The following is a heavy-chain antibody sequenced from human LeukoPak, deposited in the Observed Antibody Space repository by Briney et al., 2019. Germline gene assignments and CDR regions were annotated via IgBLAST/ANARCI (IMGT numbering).Heavy chain of an antibody. CDR1: GFTFSSYS. J-gene: IGHJ3*02. CDR3: AGCSSTKCIDAFDI. Sequence: PGGSLRLSCAASGFTFSSYSMNWVRQAPGKGLEWVANIKQDGSEKYYVDSVKGRGTISRDNAKNSLYLQIDSLRAEDAAVYYCAGCSSTKCIDAFDIWGPGTKVTVSS. D-gene: IGHD2-2*01. V-gene: IGHV3-7*01. CDR2: IKQDGSEK.